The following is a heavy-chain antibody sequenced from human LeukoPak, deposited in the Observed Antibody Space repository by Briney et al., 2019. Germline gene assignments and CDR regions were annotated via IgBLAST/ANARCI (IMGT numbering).Heavy chain of an antibody. Sequence: GASVKVSCKASGYTFTSYGISWARQAPGQGLEWMGWISAYNGNTNYAQKLQGRVTMTTDTSTSTAYMELRSLRSDDTAVYYCARACSGGSCYLLGYYYYGMDVWGQGTTVTVSS. D-gene: IGHD2-15*01. J-gene: IGHJ6*02. V-gene: IGHV1-18*01. CDR3: ARACSGGSCYLLGYYYYGMDV. CDR1: GYTFTSYG. CDR2: ISAYNGNT.